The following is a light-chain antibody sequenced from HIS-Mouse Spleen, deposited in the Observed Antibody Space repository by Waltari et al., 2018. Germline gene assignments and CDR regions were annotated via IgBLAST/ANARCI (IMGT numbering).Light chain of an antibody. J-gene: IGLJ2*01. CDR1: SSDVGSYNL. Sequence: QSALTQPASVSGSPGQSITISCTGTSSDVGSYNLVSWYQQHPGTAPKLMIYEGSKRPSGVSNRFSGSKSGHTASLTISGLQAEDEADYYCCSYAGSSPYVVFGGGTKLTVL. CDR3: CSYAGSSPYVV. CDR2: EGS. V-gene: IGLV2-23*01.